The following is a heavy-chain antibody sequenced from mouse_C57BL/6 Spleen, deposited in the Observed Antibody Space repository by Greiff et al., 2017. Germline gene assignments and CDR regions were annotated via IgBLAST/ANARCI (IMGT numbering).Heavy chain of an antibody. D-gene: IGHD3-3*01. V-gene: IGHV1-82*01. CDR3: ARDASRAHWYFDG. CDR1: GYAFSSSW. CDR2: IYPGDGDT. J-gene: IGHJ1*03. Sequence: VKLMESGPELVKPGASVKISCKASGYAFSSSWMNWVKQRPGKGLEWIGRIYPGDGDTNYNGKFKGKATLTADKSSSTAYMQLSSLTSEDSAVYFCARDASRAHWYFDGGGTGTTVTVSS.